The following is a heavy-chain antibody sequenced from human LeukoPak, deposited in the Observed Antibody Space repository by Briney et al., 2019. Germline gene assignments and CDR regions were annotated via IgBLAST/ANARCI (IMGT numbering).Heavy chain of an antibody. CDR2: IYSGGST. J-gene: IGHJ6*03. CDR1: GFTVSSNY. V-gene: IGHV3-53*05. Sequence: GGSLRLSCAASGFTVSSNYMSWVRQAPGKGLEWVSVIYSGGSTYYADSVKGRFTISRDNAKNSLYLQMNSLRAEDMALYYCAKGTSGGDYGDYYYMDVWGKGTTVTVSS. D-gene: IGHD4-17*01. CDR3: AKGTSGGDYGDYYYMDV.